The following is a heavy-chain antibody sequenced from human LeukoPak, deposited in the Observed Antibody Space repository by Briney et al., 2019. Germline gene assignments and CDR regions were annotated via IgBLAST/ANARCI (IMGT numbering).Heavy chain of an antibody. CDR1: GGTFSSYA. D-gene: IGHD4-17*01. CDR3: ARDLSYGDHTGDY. Sequence: SVKVSCKASGGTFSSYAISWVRQAPGQGLEWMGRIIPILGIANYAQKFQGRVTITADKSTSTAYMELSSLRSEDTAVYYCARDLSYGDHTGDYWGQGTLVTVSS. V-gene: IGHV1-69*04. CDR2: IIPILGIA. J-gene: IGHJ4*02.